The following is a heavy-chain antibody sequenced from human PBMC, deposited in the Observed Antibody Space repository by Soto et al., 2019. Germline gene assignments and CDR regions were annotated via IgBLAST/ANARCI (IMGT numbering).Heavy chain of an antibody. CDR3: AKGSDYADYVFGAFDI. D-gene: IGHD4-17*01. J-gene: IGHJ3*02. CDR1: GFTFSSYA. CDR2: ISGSGGST. Sequence: GGSLRLSCAASGFTFSSYAMSWVRQAPGKGLEWVSAISGSGGSTYYADSVKGRFTISRDNSKNTLYLQMNSLRAEDTAVYYCAKGSDYADYVFGAFDIWGQGTMVTVSS. V-gene: IGHV3-23*01.